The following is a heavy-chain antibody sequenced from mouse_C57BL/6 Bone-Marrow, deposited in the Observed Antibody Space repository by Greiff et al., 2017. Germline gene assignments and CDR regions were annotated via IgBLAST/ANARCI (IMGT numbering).Heavy chain of an antibody. J-gene: IGHJ3*01. Sequence: EVQLQESGAELVRPGASVKLSCTASGFNIKDDYMHWVKQRPEQGLEWIGWIDPENGDTEYASKFQGKATITADTSSNTAYLHLSSLTSENTAVYYCTFLYYYGRDAWFAYWGQGTLVTVSA. D-gene: IGHD1-1*01. CDR1: GFNIKDDY. CDR2: IDPENGDT. V-gene: IGHV14-4*01. CDR3: TFLYYYGRDAWFAY.